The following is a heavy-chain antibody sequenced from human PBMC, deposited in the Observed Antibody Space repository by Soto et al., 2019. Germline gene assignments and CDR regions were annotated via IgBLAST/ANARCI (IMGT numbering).Heavy chain of an antibody. Sequence: GASVKVSCKASGYTFTSYDINWERQATGQGLEWMGWMNPNSGNTGYAQKFQGRVTMTRNTSISTAYMELSSLRSEDTAVYYCARSRGLRFLEWPYWGQGTLVTVSS. CDR2: MNPNSGNT. CDR3: ARSRGLRFLEWPY. V-gene: IGHV1-8*01. J-gene: IGHJ4*02. CDR1: GYTFTSYD. D-gene: IGHD3-3*01.